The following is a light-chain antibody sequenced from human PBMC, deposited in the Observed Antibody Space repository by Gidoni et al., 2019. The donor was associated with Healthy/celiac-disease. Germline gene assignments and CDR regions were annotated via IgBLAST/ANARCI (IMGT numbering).Light chain of an antibody. J-gene: IGLJ1*01. CDR2: DVT. V-gene: IGLV2-14*03. Sequence: PKLMIFDVTNRPSGVSNRFSGSKSGNTASLTISGLQAEDEADYYCSSYTSSSTRLYVFGTGTKVAVL. CDR3: SSYTSSSTRLYV.